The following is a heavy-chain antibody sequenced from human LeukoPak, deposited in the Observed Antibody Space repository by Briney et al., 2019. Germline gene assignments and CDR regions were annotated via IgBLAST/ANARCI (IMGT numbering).Heavy chain of an antibody. Sequence: GGSLRLSCAASGFTFSDYYISWIRQAPGKGLEWVSFISSSGTDIFYADSMKGRFTISRDNAKNSLYLQMNSLRAEDTAVYYCVRYCSSTSCYIGSGEYFQHWGQGTLVAVSS. J-gene: IGHJ1*01. CDR3: VRYCSSTSCYIGSGEYFQH. CDR2: ISSSGTDI. V-gene: IGHV3-11*01. CDR1: GFTFSDYY. D-gene: IGHD2-2*02.